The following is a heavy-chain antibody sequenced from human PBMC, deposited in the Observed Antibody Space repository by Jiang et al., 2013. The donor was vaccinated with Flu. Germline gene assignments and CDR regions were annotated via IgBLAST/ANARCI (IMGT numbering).Heavy chain of an antibody. D-gene: IGHD3-9*01. J-gene: IGHJ4*02. Sequence: VQLVESGGGVVQPGGSLRLSCAASGFTFSYYAMHWVRQAPGKGLEWVAYIRHDGSSTYYGDSVKGRFTVSRDDSKNTLYLQMNSLRAEDTALYYCATLRGSSYDTYLMDFWGQGALVSVSS. CDR1: GFTFSYYA. CDR3: ATLRGSSYDTYLMDF. CDR2: IRHDGSST. V-gene: IGHV3-30*02.